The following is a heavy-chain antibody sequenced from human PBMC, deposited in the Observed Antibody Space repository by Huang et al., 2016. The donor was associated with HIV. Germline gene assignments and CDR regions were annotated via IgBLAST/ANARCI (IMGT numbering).Heavy chain of an antibody. V-gene: IGHV3-30-3*01. J-gene: IGHJ4*02. CDR1: GFTFSNYA. CDR3: ARSEPSRYYFDY. CDR2: ISNEGSTK. Sequence: QVQLVESGGGVVQPGTSLRLSCAASGFTFSNYAMNWVRQARGKGVEWGAFISNEGSTKYYADSVKGRFTISRDNSKNTVYLQMNGLRAEDTAVYYCARSEPSRYYFDYWGQGTLVTVSS.